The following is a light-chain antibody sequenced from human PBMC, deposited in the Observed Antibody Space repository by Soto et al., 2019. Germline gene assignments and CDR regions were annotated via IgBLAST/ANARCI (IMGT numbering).Light chain of an antibody. CDR2: DAS. V-gene: IGKV3-11*01. CDR3: QQRSNLIT. Sequence: EIVLTQSPATLSVSPGERATLSCRASQSVSVYLDWYQQKSGQAPRLLIYDASKRATGSPTRFSGSGSGTDFNITISSLEPADISVYSCQQRSNLITFRGGPKVEIK. J-gene: IGKJ4*01. CDR1: QSVSVY.